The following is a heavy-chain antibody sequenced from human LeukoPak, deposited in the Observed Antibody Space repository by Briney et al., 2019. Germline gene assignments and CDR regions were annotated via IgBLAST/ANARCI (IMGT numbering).Heavy chain of an antibody. J-gene: IGHJ5*02. CDR3: AKGPAMVRGTFDP. V-gene: IGHV3-74*01. CDR2: INSDGSST. D-gene: IGHD3-10*01. Sequence: PGGSLRLSCAASGFTFSSYWMHWVRQAPGKGLVWVSRINSDGSSTSYADSVKGRCTISRDNAKNTLYLQMNSLRTEETAVYYCAKGPAMVRGTFDPWGQGTLVTVSS. CDR1: GFTFSSYW.